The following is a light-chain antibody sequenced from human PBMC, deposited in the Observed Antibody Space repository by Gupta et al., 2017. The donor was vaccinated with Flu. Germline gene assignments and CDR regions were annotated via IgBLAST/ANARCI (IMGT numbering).Light chain of an antibody. V-gene: IGKV3-15*01. Sequence: PATLSVSPGERATLSCRASQSVSSNLAWYQQKPGQAPRLLIYGAFTRATGIPARFSGSGSGTEFTLTISSLQSEDFAVYYCQQYNNWRKTFGQGTKVEIK. J-gene: IGKJ1*01. CDR3: QQYNNWRKT. CDR1: QSVSSN. CDR2: GAF.